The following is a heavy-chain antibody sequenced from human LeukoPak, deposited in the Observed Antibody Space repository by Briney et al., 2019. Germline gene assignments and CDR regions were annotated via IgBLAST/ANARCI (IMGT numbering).Heavy chain of an antibody. V-gene: IGHV3-74*01. CDR3: ARAAEAGDYVFH. Sequence: GGSLRLSCAASGFTFGSYWMHWVRRAPGKGLVWVSRINSDGSSTSYADSVKGRFTISRDNAKNTLYLQMNSLRAEDTAVYYCARAAEAGDYVFHWGQGTLVTVSS. D-gene: IGHD4-17*01. CDR2: INSDGSST. J-gene: IGHJ4*02. CDR1: GFTFGSYW.